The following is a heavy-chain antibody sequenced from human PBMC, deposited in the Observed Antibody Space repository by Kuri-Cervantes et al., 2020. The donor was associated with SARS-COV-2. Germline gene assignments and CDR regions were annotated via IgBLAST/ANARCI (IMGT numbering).Heavy chain of an antibody. D-gene: IGHD7-27*01. J-gene: IGHJ3*02. CDR2: IYHSGST. CDR1: GYSISSGYY. V-gene: IGHV4-38-2*02. Sequence: SETLSLTCTVSGYSISSGYYWGWIRQPPGKGLEWIGYIYHSGSTNYNPSLKSRVTISVDTSKNQFSLKLSSVTAADTAVYYCARDLTGGDDAFDIWGQGTMVTVSS. CDR3: ARDLTGGDDAFDI.